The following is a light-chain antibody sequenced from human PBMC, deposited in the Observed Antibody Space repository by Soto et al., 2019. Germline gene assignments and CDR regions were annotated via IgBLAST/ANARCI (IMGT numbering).Light chain of an antibody. CDR1: SSDVGAYDF. CDR2: DVT. Sequence: QSVLTQPASVSGSPGQSITISCTGTSSDVGAYDFVSWYQHYPGKAPKLVTFDVTHRPPGISDRFSGSKSANTASLTISGLQAEDEALEYCSSYTTRSTLVFGGGTKLTVL. J-gene: IGLJ2*01. CDR3: SSYTTRSTLV. V-gene: IGLV2-14*01.